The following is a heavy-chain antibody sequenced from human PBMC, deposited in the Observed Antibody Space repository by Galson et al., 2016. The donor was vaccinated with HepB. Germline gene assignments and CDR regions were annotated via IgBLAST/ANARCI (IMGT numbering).Heavy chain of an antibody. J-gene: IGHJ4*02. Sequence: SLRLSCAASGFIFSTYAMHWVRQAPGKGLEWVAIISYDGSNKYYAYSVKGRFTISRDNSKNTLYLQMNSLRADDTAVYYCARGIGGGYDYSLDYWGQGTLVTVPS. V-gene: IGHV3-30*04. CDR2: ISYDGSNK. CDR3: ARGIGGGYDYSLDY. D-gene: IGHD5-12*01. CDR1: GFIFSTYA.